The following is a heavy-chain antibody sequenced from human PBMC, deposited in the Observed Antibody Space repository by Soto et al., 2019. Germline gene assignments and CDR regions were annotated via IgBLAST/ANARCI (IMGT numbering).Heavy chain of an antibody. CDR3: ARDAYCSGGSCYFSH. J-gene: IGHJ4*02. V-gene: IGHV4-31*03. CDR1: GGSISSGAYY. D-gene: IGHD2-15*01. CDR2: IYYSGST. Sequence: SETLSLTCTVSGGSISSGAYYWSWIRQPPGKGLEWIGYIYYSGSTYYNSSLKSRVTISVDTSKNQFSLKLSSVTAADTAVYYCARDAYCSGGSCYFSHWGQGTLVTVSS.